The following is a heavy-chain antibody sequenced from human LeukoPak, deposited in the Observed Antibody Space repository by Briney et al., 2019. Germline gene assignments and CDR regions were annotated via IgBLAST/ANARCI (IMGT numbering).Heavy chain of an antibody. CDR1: GFTFSTYS. CDR3: ARDNYGGVDY. D-gene: IGHD4-23*01. CDR2: ISGDSNTI. Sequence: PGGSLRLSCAASGFTFSTYSMNWVRQAPGERLEWLSYISGDSNTIYYADSVKGRFTISRDNAKTSLYLQMNTLRDEDTAVYYCARDNYGGVDYWGQGTLVTVSS. J-gene: IGHJ4*02. V-gene: IGHV3-48*02.